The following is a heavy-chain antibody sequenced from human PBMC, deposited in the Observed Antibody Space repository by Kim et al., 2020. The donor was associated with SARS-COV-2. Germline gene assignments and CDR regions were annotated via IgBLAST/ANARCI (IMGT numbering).Heavy chain of an antibody. V-gene: IGHV4-39*07. CDR1: GGSISSSSYY. Sequence: SETLSLTCTVSGGSISSSSYYWGWIRQPPGKGLEWIGSIYYSGSTYYNPSLKSRVTISVDTSKNQFSLKLSSVTAADTAVYYCMVRVETGQGGYYYGMDVWGQGTTVTVSS. CDR2: IYYSGST. D-gene: IGHD3-10*01. J-gene: IGHJ6*02. CDR3: MVRVETGQGGYYYGMDV.